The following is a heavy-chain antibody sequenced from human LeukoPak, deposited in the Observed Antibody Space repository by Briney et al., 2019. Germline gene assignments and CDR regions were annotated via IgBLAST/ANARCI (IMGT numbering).Heavy chain of an antibody. J-gene: IGHJ6*03. CDR3: AREPLYYYYRDV. CDR2: IYYSGST. CDR1: GGSIRSSSYY. Sequence: SETLSLTCTVSGGSIRSSSYYWGWIRQPPGKGLEWIGCIYYSGSTYYNPSLKSRVTISVDTSKNQFPLKLSSVTAAGTAVYYCAREPLYYYYRDVWGKGTTVTVS. V-gene: IGHV4-39*06.